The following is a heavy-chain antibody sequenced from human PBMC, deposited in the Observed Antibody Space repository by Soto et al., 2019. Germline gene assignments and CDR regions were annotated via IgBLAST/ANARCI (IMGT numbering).Heavy chain of an antibody. CDR3: ARGDILTGYYFDY. Sequence: PGGSLRLSCAASGFTFSSYAMHWVRQAPGKGLEYVSAISSNGGSTYYANSVKGRFTISRANSKNTLYLQMGSLRAEDMAVYYCARGDILTGYYFDYWGQGTLVTVSS. V-gene: IGHV3-64*01. D-gene: IGHD3-9*01. CDR2: ISSNGGST. CDR1: GFTFSSYA. J-gene: IGHJ4*02.